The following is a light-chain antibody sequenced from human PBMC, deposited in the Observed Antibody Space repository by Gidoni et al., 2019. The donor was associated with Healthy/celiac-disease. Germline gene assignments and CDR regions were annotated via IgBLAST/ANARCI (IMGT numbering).Light chain of an antibody. J-gene: IGLJ3*02. Sequence: QSALTQPASVSGSPGQSITISCTGTSSDVGGYNYVSWYQQPPGKAPKLMIYAVSNRPSGVSNRFSGSKSGNTASLTISGLQAEDEADYYCSSYTSSSTLEVFGGGTKLTVL. CDR2: AVS. CDR1: SSDVGGYNY. V-gene: IGLV2-14*01. CDR3: SSYTSSSTLEV.